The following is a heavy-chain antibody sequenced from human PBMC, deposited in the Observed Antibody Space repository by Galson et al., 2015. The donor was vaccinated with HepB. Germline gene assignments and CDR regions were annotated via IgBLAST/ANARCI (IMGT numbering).Heavy chain of an antibody. Sequence: SVKVSCKASGYTFTSYAMHWVRQAPGQRLEWMGWINAGNGNTKYSQKFQGRVTITRDTSASTAYMELSSLRSEDTAVYYCARGYCSGGSCLLAFDIWGQGTMVTVSS. CDR3: ARGYCSGGSCLLAFDI. CDR1: GYTFTSYA. CDR2: INAGNGNT. V-gene: IGHV1-3*01. D-gene: IGHD2-15*01. J-gene: IGHJ3*02.